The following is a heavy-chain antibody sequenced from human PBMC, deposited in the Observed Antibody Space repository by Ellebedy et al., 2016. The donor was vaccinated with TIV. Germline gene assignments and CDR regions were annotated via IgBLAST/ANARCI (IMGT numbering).Heavy chain of an antibody. CDR2: IDPTTGGT. D-gene: IGHD3-9*01. V-gene: IGHV1-2*02. CDR1: GYTFTAYY. J-gene: IGHJ5*02. CDR3: ARNTIQAVFDP. Sequence: AASVKVSCKTSGYTFTAYYIHWVRQAPGQGLEWMGWIDPTTGGTDYARKFQGRVTMTRDTSLSTAYLDLTRLISDDTAIYFCARNTIQAVFDPWGQGTLVTVSS.